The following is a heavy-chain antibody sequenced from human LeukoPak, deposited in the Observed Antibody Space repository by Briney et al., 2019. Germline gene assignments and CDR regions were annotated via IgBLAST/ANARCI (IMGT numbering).Heavy chain of an antibody. D-gene: IGHD2-15*01. CDR1: GFTFSTHA. J-gene: IGHJ4*02. CDR3: AKGILSVNDY. V-gene: IGHV3-30-3*01. Sequence: GGSLRLSCAASGFTFSTHAMHWVRQAPGKGLEWVALILYDGSNEHYADSVKGRFTISRDNSKNTLFLQMNSLRAEDTAVYYCAKGILSVNDYWGQGTLVTVSS. CDR2: ILYDGSNE.